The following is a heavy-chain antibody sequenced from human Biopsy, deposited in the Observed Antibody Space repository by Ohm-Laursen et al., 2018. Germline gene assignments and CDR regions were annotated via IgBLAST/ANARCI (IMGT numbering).Heavy chain of an antibody. CDR3: ARDER. CDR2: INPDGSGK. D-gene: IGHD5-24*01. CDR1: GFMFSASW. V-gene: IGHV3-7*01. Sequence: SLRLSCSASGFMFSASWMSWVRQAPGKGLEWVANINPDGSGKYFADSVKGRFTISRDNAENSMYLQMSSLRVDDTAVYYCARDERWGQGTLVTVSS. J-gene: IGHJ4*02.